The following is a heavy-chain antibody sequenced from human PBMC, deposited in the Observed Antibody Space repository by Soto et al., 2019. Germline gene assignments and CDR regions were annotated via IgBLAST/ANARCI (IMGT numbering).Heavy chain of an antibody. J-gene: IGHJ5*02. V-gene: IGHV3-64D*06. CDR1: GFTFSMFS. D-gene: IGHD4-17*01. CDR3: VHPRSTVQIPPT. CDR2: ISSNGDST. Sequence: GGSLRLSCAASGFTFSMFSMHWVRQAPGKGLEYVSGISSNGDSTYYADSVKGRFTISRDNSKNTLYLQMSSLRAVDTAVYYCVHPRSTVQIPPTWGQGTLVTVSS.